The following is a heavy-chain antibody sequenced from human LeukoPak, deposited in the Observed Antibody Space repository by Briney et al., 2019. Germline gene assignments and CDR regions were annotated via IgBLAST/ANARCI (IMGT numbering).Heavy chain of an antibody. V-gene: IGHV4-34*01. CDR1: GGSFSGYY. CDR2: INHSGST. Sequence: KPSETLSLTCAVYGGSFSGYYWSWIRQPPGKGLEWIGEINHSGSTNYNPSLKSRVSISVDTSKNQFSLKLSSVTAADTAVYYCAGHLPYFDYWGQGTLVTVSS. D-gene: IGHD2-2*01. J-gene: IGHJ4*02. CDR3: AGHLPYFDY.